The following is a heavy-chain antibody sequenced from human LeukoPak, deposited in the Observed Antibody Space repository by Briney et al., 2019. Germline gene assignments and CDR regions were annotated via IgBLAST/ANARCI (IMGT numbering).Heavy chain of an antibody. J-gene: IGHJ5*02. D-gene: IGHD3-16*01. Sequence: ASVKVSCKASANSFTTYGFSWVRQAPGQGLEWMGWISAYNGNTNYAQKLQGRVTMTTDTSTTTAYMELRSLRSDDTAVYYCARVLDSILGDPSFDPWGQGTLVTVSS. CDR2: ISAYNGNT. CDR1: ANSFTTYG. V-gene: IGHV1-18*01. CDR3: ARVLDSILGDPSFDP.